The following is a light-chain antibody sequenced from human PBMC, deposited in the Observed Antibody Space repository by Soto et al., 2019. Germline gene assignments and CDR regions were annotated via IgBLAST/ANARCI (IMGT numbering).Light chain of an antibody. Sequence: DIQMTQSPSTLSASVGDRVTITCRASDNINNYLAWYQQKPGKAPKLLIYDASNLETGIPSRFSGSGSGTEFTLAISSLQPDDFATYYCQQYDSFPGAFGQGTTVEIK. J-gene: IGKJ1*01. CDR2: DAS. V-gene: IGKV1-5*01. CDR3: QQYDSFPGA. CDR1: DNINNY.